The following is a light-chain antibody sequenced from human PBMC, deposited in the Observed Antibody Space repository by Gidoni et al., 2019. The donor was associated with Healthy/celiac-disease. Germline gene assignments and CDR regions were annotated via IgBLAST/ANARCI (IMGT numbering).Light chain of an antibody. J-gene: IGLJ2*01. CDR3: QSYDSSNHVV. CDR2: EDN. Sequence: NFMLTQPHPVSASQGKPVTISCTRSSGSIASNYVQWYQQRPGSSPTTVIYEDNQRPSGFPDRFSGSIDSSSNSASLTISGLKTDDEADYYCQSYDSSNHVVFGGGTKLTVL. CDR1: SGSIASNY. V-gene: IGLV6-57*01.